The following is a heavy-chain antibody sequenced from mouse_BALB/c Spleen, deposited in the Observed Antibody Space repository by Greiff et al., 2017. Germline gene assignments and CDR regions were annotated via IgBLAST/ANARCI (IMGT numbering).Heavy chain of an antibody. CDR1: GYTFTDYA. Sequence: VQLQQSGAELVRPGVSVKISCKGSGYTFTDYAMHWVKQSHAKSLEWIGVISTYYGDASYNQKFKGKATMTVDKSSSTAYMELARLTSEDSAIYYCARKMVGYGNCAAMDYWGQGTSVTVSS. CDR2: ISTYYGDA. V-gene: IGHV1S137*01. D-gene: IGHD2-10*02. J-gene: IGHJ4*01. CDR3: ARKMVGYGNCAAMDY.